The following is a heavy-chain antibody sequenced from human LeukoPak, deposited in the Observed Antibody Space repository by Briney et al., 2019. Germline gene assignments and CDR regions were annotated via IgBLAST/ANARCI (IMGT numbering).Heavy chain of an antibody. CDR1: GGSISSSDSY. CDR2: MYYSGST. V-gene: IGHV4-39*01. Sequence: SETLSLTCTVSGGSISSSDSYWGWIRQPPGKGLEWIGCMYYSGSTYYNPSLKSRVTISVDTSKNQFSLKLNSVTAADTAVYYCARHPPRDCSSSSCYKRWFDPWGQGTLVTVSS. CDR3: ARHPPRDCSSSSCYKRWFDP. J-gene: IGHJ5*02. D-gene: IGHD2-2*02.